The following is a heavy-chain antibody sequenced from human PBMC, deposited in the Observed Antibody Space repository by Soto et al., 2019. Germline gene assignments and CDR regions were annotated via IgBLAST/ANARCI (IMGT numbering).Heavy chain of an antibody. CDR2: IKQDGSEK. Sequence: PGGSLSLSCAASGFPFSSYWMSWVRQAPGKGLEWVANIKQDGSEKYYVDSVKGRFTISRDNAKNSLYLQMNSLRAEDTAVYYCARGGGLGRWALGVAEYFQHWGQGTLVTVSS. CDR3: ARGGGLGRWALGVAEYFQH. V-gene: IGHV3-7*01. CDR1: GFPFSSYW. D-gene: IGHD3-16*01. J-gene: IGHJ1*01.